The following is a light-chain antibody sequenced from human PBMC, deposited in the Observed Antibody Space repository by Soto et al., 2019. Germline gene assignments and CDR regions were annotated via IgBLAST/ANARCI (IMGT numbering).Light chain of an antibody. V-gene: IGLV4-69*01. CDR3: QTWGTGTVV. CDR1: SGHSSYA. CDR2: LNSDGSH. Sequence: QLVLTQSPSASASLGASVKLTCTLSSGHSSYAIAWHQQQPEKGPRYLMKLNSDGSHSKGDGIPDRFSGSSSGAERYLTISSHQSEDEADYYCQTWGTGTVVFGGGTKLTVL. J-gene: IGLJ2*01.